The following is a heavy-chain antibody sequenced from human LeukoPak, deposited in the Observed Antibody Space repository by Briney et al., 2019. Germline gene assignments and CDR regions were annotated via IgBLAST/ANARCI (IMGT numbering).Heavy chain of an antibody. CDR3: ARDSQGDYDFWSGYYIS. D-gene: IGHD3-3*01. J-gene: IGHJ5*02. CDR1: GGSISSSSYY. Sequence: SETLSLTCTVSGGSISSSSYYWGWIRQPPGKGLEWIGSIYYSGSTYYNPFLKSRVTISVDTSKNQFSLKLSSVTAADTAVYYCARDSQGDYDFWSGYYISWGQGTLVTVSS. CDR2: IYYSGST. V-gene: IGHV4-39*07.